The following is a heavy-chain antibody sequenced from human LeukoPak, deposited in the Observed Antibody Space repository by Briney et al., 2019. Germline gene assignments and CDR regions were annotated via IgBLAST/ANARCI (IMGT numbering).Heavy chain of an antibody. Sequence: PSETLSLTCTVSGGSISSYYWSWIRQPPGKGLEWIGYIYYSGSTNYNPSLKSRVTISVDTSKNQFSLKLSSVTAADTAVYYCASSSLPDYGDFTISDYWGQGTLVTVSS. CDR3: ASSSLPDYGDFTISDY. J-gene: IGHJ4*02. CDR1: GGSISSYY. CDR2: IYYSGST. V-gene: IGHV4-59*01. D-gene: IGHD4-17*01.